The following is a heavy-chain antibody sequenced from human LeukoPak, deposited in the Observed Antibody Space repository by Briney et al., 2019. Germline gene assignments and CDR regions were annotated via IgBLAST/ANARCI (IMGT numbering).Heavy chain of an antibody. CDR3: RYSSEEVAALSADAFDI. V-gene: IGHV3-15*01. CDR2: IKSKTDGGTT. Sequence: PGGSLRLSCAASGFTFSNAWMSWVRQAPGKGLEWVGRIKSKTDGGTTDYAAPVKGRFTISRDDSKNTLYLQMNSLKTEDTAVYYCRYSSEEVAALSADAFDIWGQGTMVTVSS. CDR1: GFTFSNAW. J-gene: IGHJ3*02. D-gene: IGHD2-15*01.